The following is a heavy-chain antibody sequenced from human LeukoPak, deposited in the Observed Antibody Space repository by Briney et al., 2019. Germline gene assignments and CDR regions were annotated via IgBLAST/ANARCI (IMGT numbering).Heavy chain of an antibody. CDR1: GYSFTSYW. CDR2: IYPGDSDT. D-gene: IGHD3-10*01. J-gene: IGHJ4*02. Sequence: GESLKISCKGSGYSFTSYWIGWVRQMPGKGLEWMGIIYPGDSDTRYSPSFQGQVTISADKSISTAYLQWSSLKASDTAMYYCARQDRFGESRGSAVWYWGQGTLVTVSS. V-gene: IGHV5-51*01. CDR3: ARQDRFGESRGSAVWY.